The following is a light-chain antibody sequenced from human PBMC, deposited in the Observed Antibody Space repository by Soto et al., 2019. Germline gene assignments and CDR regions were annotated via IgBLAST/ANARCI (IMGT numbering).Light chain of an antibody. CDR1: SGSVSGSYY. J-gene: IGLJ3*02. CDR2: NTN. V-gene: IGLV8-61*01. Sequence: QTVVTQEPSFSVSPGGTVTLTCGLTSGSVSGSYYPSWYQQTPGQAPRTLIYNTNTRSSGVPDRFSGSILGNKAALTITGAQADDEADYSCALYVSSAILFGGGTKLTVL. CDR3: ALYVSSAIL.